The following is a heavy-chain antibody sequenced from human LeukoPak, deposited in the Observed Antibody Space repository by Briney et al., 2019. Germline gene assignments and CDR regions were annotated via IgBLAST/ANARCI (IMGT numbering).Heavy chain of an antibody. D-gene: IGHD6-19*01. J-gene: IGHJ4*02. V-gene: IGHV1-2*02. CDR2: INPNSGGT. CDR1: GYTFTGYY. CDR3: ARGKDGKQWLVQGSRGGFDY. Sequence: ASVKVSCKASGYTFTGYYMHWVRQAPEQGLEWMGWINPNSGGTNYAQKFQGRVTMTRDTSISTAYMELSRLRSDDTAVYYCARGKDGKQWLVQGSRGGFDYWGQGTLVTVSS.